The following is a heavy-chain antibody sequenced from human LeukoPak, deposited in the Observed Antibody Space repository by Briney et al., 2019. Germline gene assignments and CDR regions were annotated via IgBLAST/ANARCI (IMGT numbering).Heavy chain of an antibody. CDR1: GFTFSSYA. D-gene: IGHD6-13*01. Sequence: GGSLRLSCAASGFTFSSYAMSWVRQAPGKGLEWVSAISGSGGSTYYADSVKGRFTISGDNSKNTLYLQMNSLRAEDTAVYYCAKDRRLDSSSWPTYFDYWGQGTLVTVSS. V-gene: IGHV3-23*01. CDR3: AKDRRLDSSSWPTYFDY. J-gene: IGHJ4*02. CDR2: ISGSGGST.